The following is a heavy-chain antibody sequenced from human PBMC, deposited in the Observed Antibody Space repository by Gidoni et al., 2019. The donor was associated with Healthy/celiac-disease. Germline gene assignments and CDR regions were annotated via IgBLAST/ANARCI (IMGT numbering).Heavy chain of an antibody. D-gene: IGHD6-19*01. J-gene: IGHJ4*02. V-gene: IGHV4-34*01. CDR2: INHSGST. CDR3: ARGGVTVAGKGYYFDY. CDR1: GGSFSGYY. Sequence: QVQRQQWGAGRVKPSETLSLTCAVDGGSFSGYYWSWIRQPPGKGLEWIGEINHSGSTNYNPSLKSRVTISVDTSKTQFSLKLSSVTAADTAVYYCARGGVTVAGKGYYFDYWGQGTLVTVSS.